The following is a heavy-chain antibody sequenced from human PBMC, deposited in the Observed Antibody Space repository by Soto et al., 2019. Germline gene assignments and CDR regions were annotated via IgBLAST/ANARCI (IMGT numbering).Heavy chain of an antibody. CDR1: GYTFTSYD. D-gene: IGHD6-13*01. CDR2: MNPNSGNT. J-gene: IGHJ6*03. V-gene: IGHV1-8*01. CDR3: ARGPGSWYYYYMDV. Sequence: QVQLVQSGAEVKKPGASVKVSCKASGYTFTSYDINWVRQATGQGLEWMGWMNPNSGNTGYAPKFQGRVTMTRNTSISTAYVEMSSLRSEDTAVYYCARGPGSWYYYYMDVWGKGTTVPVSS.